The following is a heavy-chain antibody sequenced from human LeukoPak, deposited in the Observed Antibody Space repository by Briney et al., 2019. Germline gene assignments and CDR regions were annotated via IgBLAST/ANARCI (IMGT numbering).Heavy chain of an antibody. V-gene: IGHV1-69*04. D-gene: IGHD5-18*01. CDR2: IIPILGIA. Sequence: SVKVSCKASGGTFSSYAISWVRQAPGQGLEWMGRIIPILGIANYAQKFQGRVTITMDESTSTAYMELSSLRSEDTAVYYCARDSTAMVGSWFDPWGQGTLVTVSS. CDR3: ARDSTAMVGSWFDP. CDR1: GGTFSSYA. J-gene: IGHJ5*02.